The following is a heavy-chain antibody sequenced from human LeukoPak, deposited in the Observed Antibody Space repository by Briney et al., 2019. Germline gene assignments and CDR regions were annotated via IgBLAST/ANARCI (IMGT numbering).Heavy chain of an antibody. J-gene: IGHJ5*02. CDR1: GYSISSGYY. CDR2: IHSSGNT. Sequence: PSATLSLTCTVSGYSISSGYYWGWIRQPPGKRLEWVASIHSSGNTYYSPTLKSRVTISVDTSKNQFSLKLSSVTAADTAVYYCARVPQYYYDSSGYEFRVFDLWGQGTLVTVSS. D-gene: IGHD3-22*01. V-gene: IGHV4-38-2*02. CDR3: ARVPQYYYDSSGYEFRVFDL.